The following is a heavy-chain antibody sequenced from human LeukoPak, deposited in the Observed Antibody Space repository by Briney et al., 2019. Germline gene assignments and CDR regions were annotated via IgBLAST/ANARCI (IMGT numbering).Heavy chain of an antibody. V-gene: IGHV3-43D*03. Sequence: GGSLRLSCAASGFTFGDYAMHWARQAPGKSLEWVSLINWDGGDTYYADSVRGRFTISRDNAKNSLYLQMNSLRAEDTAVYYCARGYYYDSSGYYGYWGQGTLVTVSS. D-gene: IGHD3-22*01. CDR3: ARGYYYDSSGYYGY. CDR2: INWDGGDT. J-gene: IGHJ4*02. CDR1: GFTFGDYA.